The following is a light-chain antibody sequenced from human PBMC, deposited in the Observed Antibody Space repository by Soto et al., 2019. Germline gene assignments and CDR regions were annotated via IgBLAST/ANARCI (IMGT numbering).Light chain of an antibody. CDR3: QHYNNWPIT. CDR1: QSVASN. CDR2: GTS. V-gene: IGKV3-15*01. J-gene: IGKJ5*01. Sequence: EIVMTHSPSSLSVSPVESVTLSCRASQSVASNLAWYQQKPGQAPRLLIYGTSTRATGVPARFSGSGSGTDFTLTISSLQAADFAVYHCQHYNNWPITFGQGTRLEIK.